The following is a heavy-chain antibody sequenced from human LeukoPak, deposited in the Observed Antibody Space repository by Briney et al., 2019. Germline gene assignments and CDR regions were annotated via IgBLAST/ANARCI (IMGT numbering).Heavy chain of an antibody. CDR1: GDSISSYY. CDR3: ARGPAHIANKDL. D-gene: IGHD5-12*01. V-gene: IGHV4-59*01. J-gene: IGHJ2*01. CDR2: IHNSGTT. Sequence: SETLSLACTVSGDSISSYYWSWIRQPPGKGLEWIAYIHNSGTTNYNPSLKSRVTISLDTSKNQVSLKLTSVTAADTAVYYCARGPAHIANKDLWGRGTLVTVSS.